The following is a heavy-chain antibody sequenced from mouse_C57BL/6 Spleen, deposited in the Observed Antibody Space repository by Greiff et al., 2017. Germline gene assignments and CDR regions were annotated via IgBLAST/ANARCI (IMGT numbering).Heavy chain of an antibody. Sequence: EVKLQESGPGLVKPSQSLSLTCSVTGYSITSGYYWNWIRQFPGNKLEWMGYISYDGSNNYNPSLKNRISITRDTSKNQFFLKLNSVTTEDTATYYCARGGYYYGSSYDFDYWGQGTTLTVSS. CDR3: ARGGYYYGSSYDFDY. J-gene: IGHJ2*01. CDR2: ISYDGSN. D-gene: IGHD1-1*01. V-gene: IGHV3-6*01. CDR1: GYSITSGYY.